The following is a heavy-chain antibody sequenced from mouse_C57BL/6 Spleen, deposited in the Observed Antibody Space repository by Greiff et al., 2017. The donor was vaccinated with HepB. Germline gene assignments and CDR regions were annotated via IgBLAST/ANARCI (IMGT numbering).Heavy chain of an antibody. J-gene: IGHJ4*01. D-gene: IGHD1-1*01. CDR3: ARAVVAKGYAMDY. Sequence: QVQLKQPGAELVKPGASVKLSCKASGYTFTSYWMHWVKQRPGQGLEWIGMIHPNSGSTNYNEKFKSKATLTVDKSSSTAYMQLSSLTSEDSAVYYCARAVVAKGYAMDYWGQGTSVTVSS. CDR1: GYTFTSYW. V-gene: IGHV1-64*01. CDR2: IHPNSGST.